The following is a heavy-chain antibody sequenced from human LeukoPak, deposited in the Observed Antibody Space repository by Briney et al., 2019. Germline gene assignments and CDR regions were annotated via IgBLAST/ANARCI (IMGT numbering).Heavy chain of an antibody. V-gene: IGHV3-30-3*01. J-gene: IGHJ5*02. Sequence: PGGSLRLSCAASGFTFSSYAMHWVRQAPGKGLEWVAVISYDGSNKYYADSVKGRFTISRDNSKNTLYLQMNSLRAEDTAVYYCASAPGEWARGVCWFDPWGQGTLVTVSS. CDR3: ASAPGEWARGVCWFDP. CDR2: ISYDGSNK. D-gene: IGHD3-16*01. CDR1: GFTFSSYA.